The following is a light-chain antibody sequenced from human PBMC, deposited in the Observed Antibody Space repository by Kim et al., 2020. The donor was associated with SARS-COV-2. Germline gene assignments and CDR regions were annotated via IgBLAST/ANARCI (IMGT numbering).Light chain of an antibody. CDR3: QVWDSTGDNYV. J-gene: IGLJ1*01. V-gene: IGLV3-21*04. Sequence: APGQTARVTCGANQIGSKNVHWYRQKPGQAPVLVMFYDSDRPAGIPDRFSGLNSGNTATLTISRVEAGDEADYFCQVWDSTGDNYVFGSGTKVTVL. CDR2: YDS. CDR1: QIGSKN.